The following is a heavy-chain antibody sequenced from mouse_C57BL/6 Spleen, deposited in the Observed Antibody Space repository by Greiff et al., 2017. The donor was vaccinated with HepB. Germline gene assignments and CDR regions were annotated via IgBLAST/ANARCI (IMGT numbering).Heavy chain of an antibody. CDR3: ARDYSNYNYFDY. CDR1: GYTFTSYT. V-gene: IGHV1-4*01. J-gene: IGHJ2*01. CDR2: INPSSGYT. Sequence: VQRVESGAELARPGASVKMSCKASGYTFTSYTMHWVKQRPGQGLEWIGYINPSSGYTKYNQKFKDKATLTADKSSSTAYMQLSSLTSEDSAVYYCARDYSNYNYFDYWGQGTTLTVSS. D-gene: IGHD2-5*01.